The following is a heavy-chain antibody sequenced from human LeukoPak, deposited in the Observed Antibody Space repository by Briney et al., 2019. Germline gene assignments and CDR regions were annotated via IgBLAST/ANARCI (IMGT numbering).Heavy chain of an antibody. CDR3: AKGFLYGSGSSALDY. CDR2: ISWNSGSI. CDR1: GFTFDDYA. V-gene: IGHV3-9*03. D-gene: IGHD3-10*01. J-gene: IGHJ4*02. Sequence: GGSLRLSCAASGFTFDDYAMHWVRQAPGKGLEWVSGISWNSGSIGYADSVKGRFTISRDNARNSLYLQMNSLRAEDMALYYCAKGFLYGSGSSALDYWGQGTLVTVSS.